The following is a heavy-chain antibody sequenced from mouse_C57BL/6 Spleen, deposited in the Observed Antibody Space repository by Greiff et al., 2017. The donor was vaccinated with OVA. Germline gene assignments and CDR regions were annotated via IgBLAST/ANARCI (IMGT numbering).Heavy chain of an antibody. D-gene: IGHD4-1*01. Sequence: VQLQQSGTVLARPGASVKMSCKTSGYTFTSYWMHWVKQRPGQGLEWIGAIYPGNSDTSYNQKFKGKAKLTAVTSASTAYMELSSLTNEDSAVYYCTIRENWDYFDYWGQGTTLTVSS. CDR1: GYTFTSYW. J-gene: IGHJ2*01. CDR3: TIRENWDYFDY. V-gene: IGHV1-5*01. CDR2: IYPGNSDT.